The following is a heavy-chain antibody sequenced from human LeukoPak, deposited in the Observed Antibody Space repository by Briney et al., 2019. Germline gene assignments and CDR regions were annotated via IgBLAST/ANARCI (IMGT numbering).Heavy chain of an antibody. V-gene: IGHV1-69*05. J-gene: IGHJ4*02. CDR1: GGTFSSYA. D-gene: IGHD3-3*01. CDR2: IIPIFGTA. CDR3: ARETIFGVVQGYFDY. Sequence: SVKVSCKASGGTFSSYAISWVRQAPGQGLEWMGRIIPIFGTANYAQKFQGRVTITTDESTSTAYMELSSLRSEDTAVYYCARETIFGVVQGYFDYWGQGTLVTVSS.